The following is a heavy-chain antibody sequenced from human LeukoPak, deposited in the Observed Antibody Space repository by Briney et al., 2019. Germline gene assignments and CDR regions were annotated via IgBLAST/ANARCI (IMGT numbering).Heavy chain of an antibody. CDR3: ARAFLYGDYGLIDY. CDR1: GFTFSSYV. J-gene: IGHJ4*02. CDR2: IWYDGSNK. V-gene: IGHV3-33*01. Sequence: GGSLRLSCAASGFTFSSYVMHWVRQAPGKGLEWVAVIWYDGSNKYYADSVKGRFTISRDNSKNTLYLQMNSLRAEDTAVYYCARAFLYGDYGLIDYWGQGTLVTVSS. D-gene: IGHD4-17*01.